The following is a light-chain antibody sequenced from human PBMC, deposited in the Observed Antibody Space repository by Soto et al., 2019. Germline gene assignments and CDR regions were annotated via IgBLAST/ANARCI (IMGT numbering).Light chain of an antibody. CDR2: GAS. Sequence: DIQMTQSPSSLSASVGDRVTISCRASQSINKWLAWYQQEPGKAPKLLICGASSLQGGVPSRFSGSGFGTEFPLTISSLQPDDFATYYCQQYSSPSHSFGQGTKVEIK. J-gene: IGKJ1*01. CDR3: QQYSSPSHS. CDR1: QSINKW. V-gene: IGKV1-5*01.